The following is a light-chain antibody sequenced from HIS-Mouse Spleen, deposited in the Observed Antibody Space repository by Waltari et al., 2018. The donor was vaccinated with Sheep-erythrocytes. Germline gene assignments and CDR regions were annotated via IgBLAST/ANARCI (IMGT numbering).Light chain of an antibody. V-gene: IGLV2-23*01. CDR3: CSYAGSSTPWV. CDR1: SSDVGSSTI. Sequence: QSALTQPASVSGSPGQSLTISCTGTSSDVGSSTIVSWYQQHPGKAPKFMIYEGSKRPSGVSNRFSGSKSGNTASLTISGLQAEDEADYYCCSYAGSSTPWVFGGGTKLTVL. J-gene: IGLJ3*02. CDR2: EGS.